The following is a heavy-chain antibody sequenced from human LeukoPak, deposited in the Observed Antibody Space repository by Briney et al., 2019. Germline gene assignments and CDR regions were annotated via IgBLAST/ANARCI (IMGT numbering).Heavy chain of an antibody. V-gene: IGHV3-66*01. J-gene: IGHJ4*02. CDR2: IYSGGST. D-gene: IGHD2-15*01. CDR1: GFTVSSNY. CDR3: AREDSVVAANY. Sequence: GGSLRLSCAASGFTVSSNYMSWVRQAPGKGLEWVSVIYSGGSTYYADSVKGRFTISRDNSKNTLYLQMNSLRAEDMAVYYCAREDSVVAANYWGQGTLVTVSS.